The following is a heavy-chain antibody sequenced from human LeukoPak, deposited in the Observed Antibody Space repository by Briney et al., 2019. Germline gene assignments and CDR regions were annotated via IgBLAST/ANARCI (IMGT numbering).Heavy chain of an antibody. D-gene: IGHD3-16*02. CDR2: MNPNSGNT. Sequence: GASVKVSCKASGYTFTSYDINWVRQATGQGLEWMGWMNPNSGNTGYARKFQGRVTMTRNTSISTAYMELSSLRSEDTAVYYCASSPPMITFGGVIDNDAFDIWGQGTMVTVSS. J-gene: IGHJ3*02. CDR1: GYTFTSYD. CDR3: ASSPPMITFGGVIDNDAFDI. V-gene: IGHV1-8*01.